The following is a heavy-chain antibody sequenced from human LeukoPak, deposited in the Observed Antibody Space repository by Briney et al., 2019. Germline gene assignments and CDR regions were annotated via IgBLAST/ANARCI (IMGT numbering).Heavy chain of an antibody. CDR1: GGTFSSYA. CDR3: ASGYCSSTSCYGGFDP. D-gene: IGHD2-2*01. J-gene: IGHJ5*02. CDR2: IIPIFGTA. V-gene: IGHV1-69*06. Sequence: SVKVSCKASGGTFSSYAISWVRQAPGQGLEWMGGIIPIFGTANYAQKFQGRVTITADKSTSTAYMELSSLRSEDTAVYYCASGYCSSTSCYGGFDPWGQGTLATVSS.